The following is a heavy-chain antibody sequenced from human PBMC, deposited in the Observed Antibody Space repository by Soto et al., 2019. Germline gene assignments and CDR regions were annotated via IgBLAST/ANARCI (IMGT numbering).Heavy chain of an antibody. CDR2: INHSGST. CDR3: ARAGGYSYGLNGFDY. CDR1: GGSFSGDY. Sequence: QVQLQQWGAGLLKPSETLSLTCAVYGGSFSGDYWSWIRQPPGKGLEWIGEINHSGSTNYNPSLKSRVTISVDTSKNQFSLKLSSVTAADTAVYYCARAGGYSYGLNGFDYWGQGTLVTVSS. D-gene: IGHD5-18*01. V-gene: IGHV4-34*01. J-gene: IGHJ4*02.